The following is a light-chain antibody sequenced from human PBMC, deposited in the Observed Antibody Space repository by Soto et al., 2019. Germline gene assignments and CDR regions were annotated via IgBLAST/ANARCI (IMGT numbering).Light chain of an antibody. CDR2: AAS. Sequence: DIQMTQSPSSLSASVGDRVTITCRASQGISSFLAWYQQRPGKVPMLLIYAASTLQSGVPSRFSCSRSGTDFTLTISSLQHEDVAAYYCQKYNSAPPTFGQGTKVEIK. CDR1: QGISSF. J-gene: IGKJ1*01. V-gene: IGKV1-27*01. CDR3: QKYNSAPPT.